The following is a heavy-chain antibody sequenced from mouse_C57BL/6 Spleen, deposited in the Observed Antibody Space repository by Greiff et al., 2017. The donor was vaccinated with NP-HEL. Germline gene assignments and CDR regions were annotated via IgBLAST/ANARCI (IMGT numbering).Heavy chain of an antibody. D-gene: IGHD1-1*01. CDR2: IDPSDSET. V-gene: IGHV1-52*01. J-gene: IGHJ4*01. Sequence: QVPLQQPGAELVRPGSSVKLSCKASGYTFTSYWMHWVKQRPIQGLEWIGNIDPSDSETHYNQKFKDKATLTVDKSSSTAYMQLSSLTSEDSAVYYCARGGNYGSSFYYAMDYWGQGTSVTVSS. CDR1: GYTFTSYW. CDR3: ARGGNYGSSFYYAMDY.